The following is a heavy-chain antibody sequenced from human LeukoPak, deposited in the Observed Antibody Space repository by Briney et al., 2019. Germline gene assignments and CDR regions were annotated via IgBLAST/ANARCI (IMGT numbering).Heavy chain of an antibody. V-gene: IGHV1-2*06. CDR1: GYTFTGYY. CDR2: INPNSGGT. Sequence: ASVKVSCKASGYTFTGYYVQWVRQAPGQGLEWMGRINPNSGGTNYAQKFQGRVTMTRDTSISTAYMELSRLRSDDTAVYYCATYCSSTSCPNWFDPWGQGTLVTVSS. J-gene: IGHJ5*02. CDR3: ATYCSSTSCPNWFDP. D-gene: IGHD2-2*01.